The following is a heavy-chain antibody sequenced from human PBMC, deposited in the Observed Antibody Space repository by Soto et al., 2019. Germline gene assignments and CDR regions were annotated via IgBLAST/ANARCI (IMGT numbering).Heavy chain of an antibody. D-gene: IGHD4-17*01. CDR3: ARSRDYLRYRSNWYFDL. Sequence: QVQLVESGGGVVQPGRSLRLSCAASGFTFSSHGMRWVRQAPGKGPEWVALIWYDGSNKHYADSVKGRFTISRDNSKNTLYLQMNNLRAEDTAVYYCARSRDYLRYRSNWYFDLWGRGTLVTVSS. J-gene: IGHJ2*01. CDR1: GFTFSSHG. V-gene: IGHV3-33*01. CDR2: IWYDGSNK.